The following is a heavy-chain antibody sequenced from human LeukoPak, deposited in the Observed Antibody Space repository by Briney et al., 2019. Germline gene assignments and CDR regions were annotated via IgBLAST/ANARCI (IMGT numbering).Heavy chain of an antibody. CDR1: GGSISSYY. V-gene: IGHV4-59*01. CDR2: IYYSGST. Sequence: SETLSLTCTVSGGSISSYYWSWIRQPPGKGLEWIGYIYYSGSTNYNPSLKSRVTISVDTSKNQFSLKLSSVTAADTAVYYCARGSYDSSGYARFDPWGRGTLAAVSS. D-gene: IGHD3-22*01. CDR3: ARGSYDSSGYARFDP. J-gene: IGHJ5*02.